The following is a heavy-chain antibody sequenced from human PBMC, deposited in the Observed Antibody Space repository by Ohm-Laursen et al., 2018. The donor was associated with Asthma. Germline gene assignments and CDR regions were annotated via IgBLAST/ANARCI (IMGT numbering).Heavy chain of an antibody. V-gene: IGHV3-30-3*01. CDR1: GFTFSSYA. CDR2: ISYDGTSE. CDR3: ASDPYSDYIWGTCAS. J-gene: IGHJ5*02. D-gene: IGHD3-16*01. Sequence: SLRLSCSASGFTFSSYAMSWVRQAPGKGLEWVAIISYDGTSEYYADSVKGRVTISRDDSKNTVYLQMNNLRVEDTAVYYCASDPYSDYIWGTCASWGQGTLVTVSS.